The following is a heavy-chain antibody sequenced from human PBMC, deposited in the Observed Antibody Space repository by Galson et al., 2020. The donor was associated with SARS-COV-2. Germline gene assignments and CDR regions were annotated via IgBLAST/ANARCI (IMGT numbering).Heavy chain of an antibody. V-gene: IGHV3-30*18. Sequence: TGGSLRLSCAASGFTFSSYGMHWVRQAPGKGLEWVAVISYDGSNKYYADSVKGRFTISRDNSKNTLYLQMNSLRAEDTAVYYCAKDQGGYSYGWNYYYGMDVWGQGTTVTVSS. CDR1: GFTFSSYG. CDR2: ISYDGSNK. CDR3: AKDQGGYSYGWNYYYGMDV. J-gene: IGHJ6*02. D-gene: IGHD5-18*01.